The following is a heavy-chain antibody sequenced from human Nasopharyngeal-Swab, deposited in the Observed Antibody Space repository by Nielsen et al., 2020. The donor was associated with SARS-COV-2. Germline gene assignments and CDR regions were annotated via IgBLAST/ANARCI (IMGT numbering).Heavy chain of an antibody. V-gene: IGHV3-23*01. Sequence: GGSLRLSCAVSGFTFSSYAMTWVRQAPGKGLEWVSAISGSGGSTYYADSVRGRFTISRDNSKNTLHLQMNSLRGEDTAVYYCAKWGTYYYGSGSFFGPSNWFDPWGQGTLVTVSS. J-gene: IGHJ5*02. CDR2: ISGSGGST. D-gene: IGHD3-10*01. CDR1: GFTFSSYA. CDR3: AKWGTYYYGSGSFFGPSNWFDP.